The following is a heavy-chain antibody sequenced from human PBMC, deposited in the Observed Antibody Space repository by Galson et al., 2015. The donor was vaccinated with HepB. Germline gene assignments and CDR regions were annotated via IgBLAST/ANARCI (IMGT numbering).Heavy chain of an antibody. CDR2: ISAYNGNK. V-gene: IGHV1-18*04. CDR3: ARDSAYDNSGYYYDLDY. CDR1: GYTFTSYG. J-gene: IGHJ4*02. Sequence: SVKVSCKASGYTFTSYGISWVRQAPGQGLEWMGWISAYNGNKHYAQNLQGRVTMTTNTPTSTAYMELGSLRSDGTAVYYCARDSAYDNSGYYYDLDYWGQGTLVTVSS. D-gene: IGHD3-22*01.